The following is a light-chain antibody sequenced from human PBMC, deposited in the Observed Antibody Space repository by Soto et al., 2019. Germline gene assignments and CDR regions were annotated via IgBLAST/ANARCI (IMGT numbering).Light chain of an antibody. CDR1: QRVSNS. V-gene: IGKV3-11*01. J-gene: IGKJ5*01. CDR2: DSS. CDR3: QLGQQRSDWPPIT. Sequence: DTLLTQSPATLSLSPGGRVTLSCRATQRVSNSLAWYQQKSGQAPRLLXXDSSFRATGIPAGFSGSGSGKGFTLTISSPEPEDFAVDYCQLGQQRSDWPPITFGQGTRLEIK.